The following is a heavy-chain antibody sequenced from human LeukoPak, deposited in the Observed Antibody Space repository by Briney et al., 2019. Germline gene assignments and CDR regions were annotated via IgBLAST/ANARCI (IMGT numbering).Heavy chain of an antibody. J-gene: IGHJ5*02. CDR2: SIPIFGTA. D-gene: IGHD6-19*01. Sequence: GSSVKVSCKASGGTFSNYAINWVRQAPGQGLEWMGGSIPIFGTANYVQKFQGRVTITADKSTSTAYMELSSLRSEDTAMYYCARVRSSDWFDPWGQGTLVTVSS. CDR3: ARVRSSDWFDP. V-gene: IGHV1-69*06. CDR1: GGTFSNYA.